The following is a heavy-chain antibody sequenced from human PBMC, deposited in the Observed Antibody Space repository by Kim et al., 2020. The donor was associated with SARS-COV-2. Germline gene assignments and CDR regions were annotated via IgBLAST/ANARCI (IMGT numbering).Heavy chain of an antibody. V-gene: IGHV3-20*04. CDR3: ARGGNGGEFPSDNWFDP. CDR2: INWNGGRT. J-gene: IGHJ5*02. CDR1: GFKFNDYG. D-gene: IGHD2-21*01. Sequence: GGSLRLSCAASGFKFNDYGMSWVRQAPGKGLEWVSGINWNGGRTGYAESVKGRFTISRDNAKNSLYLQMNSLRVDDTALYYCARGGNGGEFPSDNWFDPWGKGTLVTVSP.